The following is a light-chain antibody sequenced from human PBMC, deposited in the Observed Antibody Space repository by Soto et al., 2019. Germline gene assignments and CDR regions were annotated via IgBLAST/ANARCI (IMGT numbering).Light chain of an antibody. Sequence: QSALTQPASVSGSPGQSITISCTGTSSDLGGYNYVSWYQQHPGKAPKLMIYDINNRPSGVSNRLSGSKSGNTASLTISGLQAEDEADYYCSSYTSSSTRVFGGGTKLTVL. CDR2: DIN. CDR3: SSYTSSSTRV. J-gene: IGLJ3*02. V-gene: IGLV2-14*01. CDR1: SSDLGGYNY.